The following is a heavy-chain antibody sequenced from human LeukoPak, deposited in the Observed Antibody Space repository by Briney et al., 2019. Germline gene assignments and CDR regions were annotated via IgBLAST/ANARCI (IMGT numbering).Heavy chain of an antibody. CDR3: AGDFWSGYQSGDY. V-gene: IGHV3-23*01. Sequence: GGSLRLSCAASGFTFSSYAMSWVRQAPGKGLEWVSAISGSGGSTYYADSVKGRFTISRDNSKNTLYLQMNSLRAEDTAVYYCAGDFWSGYQSGDYWGQGTLATVSS. CDR1: GFTFSSYA. J-gene: IGHJ4*02. CDR2: ISGSGGST. D-gene: IGHD3-3*01.